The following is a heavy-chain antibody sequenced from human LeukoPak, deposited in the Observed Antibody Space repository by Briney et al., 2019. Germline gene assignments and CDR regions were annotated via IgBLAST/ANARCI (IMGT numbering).Heavy chain of an antibody. J-gene: IGHJ4*02. CDR3: ARGSYGDYDY. Sequence: PGGSLRLSCAGSGFTFSSYAMSWIRQAPEKGLEWVSAIGRGGTTYYPDSVKGRFTISRDNSKNTLSLQMNSLRADDTAVYFCARGSYGDYDYWGQGTLVTVSS. CDR2: IGRGGTT. V-gene: IGHV3-23*01. D-gene: IGHD4-17*01. CDR1: GFTFSSYA.